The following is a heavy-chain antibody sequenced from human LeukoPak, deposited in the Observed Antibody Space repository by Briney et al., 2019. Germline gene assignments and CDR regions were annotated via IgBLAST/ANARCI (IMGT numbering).Heavy chain of an antibody. CDR1: GFTFSHYA. D-gene: IGHD1-26*01. CDR3: ATIGLP. CDR2: ISSDGGST. J-gene: IGHJ5*02. Sequence: GGPLRLSCAASGFTFSHYAMHWVRQAPGKGLEYISAISSDGGSTYYANSVKGRFSISRDNSNNALYLQMGSLRGEDMAVYYCATIGLPWGQGTLVTVSS. V-gene: IGHV3-64*01.